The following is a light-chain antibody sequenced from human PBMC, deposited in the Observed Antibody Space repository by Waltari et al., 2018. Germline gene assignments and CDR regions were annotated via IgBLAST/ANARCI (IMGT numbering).Light chain of an antibody. V-gene: IGLV2-14*03. Sequence: QSALTQPASVSGSPGQSITISCTGTSTDVGSSNSVSWYQDLPDQGPKVIIYDFSDLPSGVSARFSGSKSGNTASLTISGLQAEDEANYYCTSQSTNNVVLFGGGTKVTVL. CDR1: STDVGSSNS. CDR2: DFS. J-gene: IGLJ3*02. CDR3: TSQSTNNVVL.